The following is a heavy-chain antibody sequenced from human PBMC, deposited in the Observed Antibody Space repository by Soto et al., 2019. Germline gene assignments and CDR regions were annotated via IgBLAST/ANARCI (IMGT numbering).Heavy chain of an antibody. V-gene: IGHV1-69*01. J-gene: IGHJ4*02. D-gene: IGHD5-18*01. CDR1: GDTFNSYV. CDR2: IITAFGTT. CDR3: TRSYGYTFGGSLDN. Sequence: QVQLVQSGPXVKKPGSSVKVSCKASGDTFNSYVITWVRQAPGQGLEWLGGIITAFGTTSYAQNFQDRLTITADEAATTDHMELSSLTSDDTAMYYCTRSYGYTFGGSLDNWGQGTLVTVSS.